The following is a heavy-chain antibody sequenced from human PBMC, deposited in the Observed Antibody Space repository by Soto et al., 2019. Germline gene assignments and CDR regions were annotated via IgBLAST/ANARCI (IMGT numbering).Heavy chain of an antibody. Sequence: SGPALVNPTETLTLTCTVSGFSLTTGKMGVSWIRQPPGKALEWLAHIFSDNERSYSTSLQGRLTISKDTSGSQVVLSMTNVDPVDTATYYCARMNVDSYQFYYAMDVWGQGTTVTVSS. CDR1: GFSLTTGKMG. V-gene: IGHV2-26*01. J-gene: IGHJ6*02. CDR2: IFSDNER. D-gene: IGHD4-17*01. CDR3: ARMNVDSYQFYYAMDV.